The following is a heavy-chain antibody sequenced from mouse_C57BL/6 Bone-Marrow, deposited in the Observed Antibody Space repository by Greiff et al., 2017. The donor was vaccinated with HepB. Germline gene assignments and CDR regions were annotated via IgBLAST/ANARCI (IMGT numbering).Heavy chain of an antibody. CDR1: GFTFSSYA. J-gene: IGHJ3*01. V-gene: IGHV5-9-1*02. D-gene: IGHD1-1*02. CDR2: ISSGGDYI. Sequence: EVHLVESGEGLVKPGGSLKLSCAASGFTFSSYAMSWVRQTPEKRLEWVAYISSGGDYIYYADTVKGRFTISRDNARNTLYLQMSSLKSEDTAMYYCTRGDYARAWFAYWGQGTLVTVSA. CDR3: TRGDYARAWFAY.